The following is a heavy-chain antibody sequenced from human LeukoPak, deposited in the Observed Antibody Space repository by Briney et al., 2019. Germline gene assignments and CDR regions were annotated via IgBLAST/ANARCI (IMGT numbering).Heavy chain of an antibody. CDR3: ARTFYEQMPHFDY. Sequence: ASVKVSCKASGYIFTSYYMHWVRQAPGQGLEWMGIINPSGGDTTYAQKFQGRLSMTRDMSTSTVYVELSSLRSEDTAVYYCARTFYEQMPHFDYWGQGTLVTVSS. J-gene: IGHJ4*02. D-gene: IGHD3-16*01. CDR1: GYIFTSYY. V-gene: IGHV1-46*01. CDR2: INPSGGDT.